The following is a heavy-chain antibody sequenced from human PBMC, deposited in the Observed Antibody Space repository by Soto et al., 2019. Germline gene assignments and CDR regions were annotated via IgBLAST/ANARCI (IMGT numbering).Heavy chain of an antibody. V-gene: IGHV5-51*01. D-gene: IGHD3-16*01. Sequence: GESLKISWKGSGYSFTNYWSGWVRQMPGKGLEWMGIIYPGDSDTRYSPSFQGQVTISADKSISPAYLQWSSLKASDTAMYYCARPPMITFGGVSRHFNSWGQVTLVTDSS. J-gene: IGHJ4*02. CDR3: ARPPMITFGGVSRHFNS. CDR1: GYSFTNYW. CDR2: IYPGDSDT.